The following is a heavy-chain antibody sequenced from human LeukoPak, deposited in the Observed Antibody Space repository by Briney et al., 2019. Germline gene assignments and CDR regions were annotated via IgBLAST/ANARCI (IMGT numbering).Heavy chain of an antibody. CDR3: AREGVDY. Sequence: GASVKVSCKASGYTFTSYYMHWVRQAPGQGLEWMGIINPSGGSTSYAQKFQGRVTMTRDTSISTAYMELSRLRSDDTAVYYCAREGVDYWGQGTLVTVSS. CDR1: GYTFTSYY. V-gene: IGHV1-46*01. J-gene: IGHJ4*02. CDR2: INPSGGST.